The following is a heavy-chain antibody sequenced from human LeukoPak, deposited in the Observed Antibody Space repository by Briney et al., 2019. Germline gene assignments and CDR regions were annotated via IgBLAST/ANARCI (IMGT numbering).Heavy chain of an antibody. CDR1: GYTFTSYG. CDR3: ARVGRGRYYYYYMDV. V-gene: IGHV1-69*13. D-gene: IGHD2-15*01. Sequence: ASVKVSCKASGYTFTSYGISWVRQAPGQGLEWMGGIIPIFGTANYAQKFQGRVTITADESTSTAYMELSSLRSEDTAVYYCARVGRGRYYYYYMDVWGKGTTVTVSS. CDR2: IIPIFGTA. J-gene: IGHJ6*03.